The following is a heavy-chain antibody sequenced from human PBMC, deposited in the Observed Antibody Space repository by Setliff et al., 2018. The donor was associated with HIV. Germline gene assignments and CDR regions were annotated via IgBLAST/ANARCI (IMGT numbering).Heavy chain of an antibody. CDR3: ARGLSIFGVATPGFYSFMDV. V-gene: IGHV4-34*01. J-gene: IGHJ6*03. CDR1: GGSFSTSY. CDR2: ITHTGST. Sequence: SETLSLTCAVYGGSFSTSYWTWIRQPPGKGLEWIGEITHTGSTNYNPSLKSRVTILADTSKNQFSLKLNSLTAADTAVYYCARGLSIFGVATPGFYSFMDVWGKGTTVTVSS. D-gene: IGHD3-3*01.